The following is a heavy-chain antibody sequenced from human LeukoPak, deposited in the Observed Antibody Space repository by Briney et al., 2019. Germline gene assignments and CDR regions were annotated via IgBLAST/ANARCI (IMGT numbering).Heavy chain of an antibody. CDR2: IKQDGTEK. D-gene: IGHD3-22*01. V-gene: IGHV3-7*01. CDR3: ARDYPYYYEGMWYCDY. CDR1: GFTFTTYW. Sequence: GESLRLSCAASGFTFTTYWMSWVRQAPGKGLEWVANIKQDGTEKYYVDSVKGRFTISRDNAKNSLYLQMNSLRAEDTAVYYCARDYPYYYEGMWYCDYWGQGILVTVSS. J-gene: IGHJ4*02.